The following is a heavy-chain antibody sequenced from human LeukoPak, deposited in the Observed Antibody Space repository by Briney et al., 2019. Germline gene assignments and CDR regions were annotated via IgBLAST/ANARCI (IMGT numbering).Heavy chain of an antibody. Sequence: ASVKVSCKASGYTFTGYYMHWVRQAPGQGLEWMGWINPNSGGTNYAQKFQGRVTMTRDTAISTAYMELSRLRSDDTALYYCATDSRRGSYDPITGDFYHYYGLDVWGQGTTVTVSS. CDR1: GYTFTGYY. J-gene: IGHJ6*02. V-gene: IGHV1-2*02. D-gene: IGHD7-27*01. CDR3: ATDSRRGSYDPITGDFYHYYGLDV. CDR2: INPNSGGT.